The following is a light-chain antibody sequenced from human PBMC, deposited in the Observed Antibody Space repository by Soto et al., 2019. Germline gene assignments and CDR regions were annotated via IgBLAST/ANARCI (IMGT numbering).Light chain of an antibody. V-gene: IGKV3-15*01. Sequence: ELVMTQSPVTLSVSPGERATLSCRASQSVSNNLAWYQQKPGQAPSLLIYGASTRATGIPARFSGSVSGTEFTLTISSLQSEDFAVYYCQQYNNWPPFTFGQGTRLEIK. CDR1: QSVSNN. CDR2: GAS. J-gene: IGKJ5*01. CDR3: QQYNNWPPFT.